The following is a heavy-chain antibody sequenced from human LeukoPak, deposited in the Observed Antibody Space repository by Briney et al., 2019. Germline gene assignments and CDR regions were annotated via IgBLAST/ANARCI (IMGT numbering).Heavy chain of an antibody. D-gene: IGHD6-19*01. J-gene: IGHJ4*02. V-gene: IGHV3-23*01. CDR2: ISSSGGST. Sequence: GGSLRLSCAASGFTFSSYGMSWVRQAPGKGLEWVSAISSSGGSTYYADSVKGRFTISRDNSKNTLYLQMNSLRAEDTAVYYCAKGYTSGWPGIDYWGQGTLVTVSS. CDR3: AKGYTSGWPGIDY. CDR1: GFTFSSYG.